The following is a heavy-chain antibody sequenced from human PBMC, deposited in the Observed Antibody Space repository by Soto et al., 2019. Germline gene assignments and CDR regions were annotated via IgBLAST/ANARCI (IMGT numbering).Heavy chain of an antibody. V-gene: IGHV3-21*01. CDR2: ISSSSSHI. D-gene: IGHD4-17*01. CDR3: ARDASGTMTMVTTRPDL. Sequence: EVQLMESGGGLVKPGGSLRLSCAASGFIFSTYSMNWVRQAPGKGLEWVSSISSSSSHIYYADSVKGRFTISRDNAKNSLSLQMNSLRAEDTAVYFCARDASGTMTMVTTRPDLWGQGTLVTVSS. J-gene: IGHJ5*02. CDR1: GFIFSTYS.